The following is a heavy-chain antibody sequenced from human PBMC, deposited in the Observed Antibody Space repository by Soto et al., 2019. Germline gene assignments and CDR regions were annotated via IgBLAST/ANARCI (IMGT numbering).Heavy chain of an antibody. J-gene: IGHJ6*04. Sequence: PGESLKISCKGSGYSFTSYWIGWVRQMPGKGLEWMGIIYPGDSDTRYSPSFQGQVTISADKSISTAYLQWSSLKASDTAMYYCARDFVVVPAATRYYYVRDVWGKGTTATVP. V-gene: IGHV5-51*01. D-gene: IGHD2-2*01. CDR1: GYSFTSYW. CDR2: IYPGDSDT. CDR3: ARDFVVVPAATRYYYVRDV.